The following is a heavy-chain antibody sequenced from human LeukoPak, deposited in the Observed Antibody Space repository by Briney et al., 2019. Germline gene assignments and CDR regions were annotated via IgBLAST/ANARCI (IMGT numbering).Heavy chain of an antibody. CDR3: ARSVEEGYCSETSCYAGY. V-gene: IGHV3-15*01. Sequence: GGSLRLSCAASGFTFSNAWMSWVRQAPGKGLEWVGRIKSKSDGGTTDYAAGGKGRFSNKREETKNTLYLQMNSLRAEDTAIYYCARSVEEGYCSETSCYAGYWGRGTLVTVSS. CDR2: IKSKSDGGTT. J-gene: IGHJ4*02. D-gene: IGHD2-2*01. CDR1: GFTFSNAW.